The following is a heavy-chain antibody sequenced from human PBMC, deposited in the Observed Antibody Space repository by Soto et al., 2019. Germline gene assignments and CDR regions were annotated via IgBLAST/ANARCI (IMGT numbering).Heavy chain of an antibody. CDR3: ARDAPLVSCSSTSSNDRGWFDP. CDR1: GGSISSHC. Sequence: TLSLNCTVSGGSISSHCWRWIRQPPGKGLEWIGYIYSSGSPYYNPTLKSRVTIPVDTSKKQFPLKLSSVTAADTAVYYCARDAPLVSCSSTSSNDRGWFDPCGQGTLVTVSS. D-gene: IGHD2-2*01. CDR2: IYSSGSP. V-gene: IGHV4-4*08. J-gene: IGHJ5*02.